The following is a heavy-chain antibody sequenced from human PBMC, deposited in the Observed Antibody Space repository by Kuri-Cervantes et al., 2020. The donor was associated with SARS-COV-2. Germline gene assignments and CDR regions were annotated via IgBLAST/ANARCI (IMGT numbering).Heavy chain of an antibody. CDR2: INSDGSST. J-gene: IGHJ5*02. CDR3: ARDSLTTVSYNWFDP. CDR1: GFTFSSYW. Sequence: GGSLRLSCAASGFTFSSYWMHWVRQAPGKGLVWVSRINSDGSSTSYADSVKGRFTISRDNAKNTLYLQMNSLRAEDTAVYYCARDSLTTVSYNWFDPWGQGTLVTVSS. V-gene: IGHV3-74*01. D-gene: IGHD4-11*01.